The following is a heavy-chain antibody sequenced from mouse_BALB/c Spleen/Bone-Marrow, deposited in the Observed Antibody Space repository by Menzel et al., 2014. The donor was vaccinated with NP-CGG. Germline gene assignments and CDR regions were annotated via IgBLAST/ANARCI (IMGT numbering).Heavy chain of an antibody. CDR3: AREVLRDYFDY. Sequence: EVKLMESGGGLVKPAGSLKLSCAASGFAFSSYDMSWVRQTPEKRLEWVAYISSGGGSTYYPDTVKGRFTISRDNAKNTLYLQMSSLKSEDTAMYYCAREVLRDYFDYWGQGTTLTVSS. J-gene: IGHJ2*01. D-gene: IGHD1-1*01. CDR2: ISSGGGST. CDR1: GFAFSSYD. V-gene: IGHV5-12-1*01.